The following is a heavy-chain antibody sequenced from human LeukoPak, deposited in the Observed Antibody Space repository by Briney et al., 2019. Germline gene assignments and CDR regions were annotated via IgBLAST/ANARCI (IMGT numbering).Heavy chain of an antibody. V-gene: IGHV3-74*01. Sequence: GGSLRLSCAAPGFTFSSYWMHWVRHAPGKGLVWVSRINSDGTTTGYADSVKGRFTISRDNAKNTLYLQMNSLRAEDTAVYYCARVDSEGYWGQGTLVTVSS. CDR3: ARVDSEGY. J-gene: IGHJ4*02. CDR1: GFTFSSYW. CDR2: INSDGTTT.